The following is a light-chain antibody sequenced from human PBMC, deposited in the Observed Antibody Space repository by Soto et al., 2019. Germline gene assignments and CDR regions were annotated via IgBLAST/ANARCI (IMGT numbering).Light chain of an antibody. J-gene: IGKJ4*01. V-gene: IGKV1-17*03. Sequence: DIQMTQSPSALSASVGDTVTVTCRASQAIGDHLAWFQQQPGKVPQRLIYSVSTLHTGAPSRFSGSGSETDFARTMTNLQPEDFASYCYLQNYTYPPTFGGG. CDR2: SVS. CDR3: LQNYTYPPT. CDR1: QAIGDH.